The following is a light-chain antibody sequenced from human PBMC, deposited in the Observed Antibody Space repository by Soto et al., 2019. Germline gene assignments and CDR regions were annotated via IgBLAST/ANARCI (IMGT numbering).Light chain of an antibody. CDR1: QSLSTY. Sequence: EIVLTQSPATLSLSPGERATLSCRASQSLSTYLAWYQQKPGQPPRLLIYDASNRSTGVPARFSGGGSGTDFTLTISSLEPEDSAVYFCQQRSNWPPLTFGGGTKVEIK. V-gene: IGKV3-11*01. CDR3: QQRSNWPPLT. J-gene: IGKJ4*01. CDR2: DAS.